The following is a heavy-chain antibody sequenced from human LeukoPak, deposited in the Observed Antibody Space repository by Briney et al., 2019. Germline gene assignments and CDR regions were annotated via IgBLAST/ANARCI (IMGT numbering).Heavy chain of an antibody. V-gene: IGHV3-74*01. CDR3: VRDRPYGLAL. CDR2: IDSDGSYI. J-gene: IGHJ6*02. Sequence: GGSVRLSCGVSGFTFRSFGMQGVRQAPGKGLVWVSRIDSDGSYINYADSVKGRFTISRDNAKNTVYLQMNSLRAEDTAVYYCVRDRPYGLALWGQGTTVTVSS. CDR1: GFTFRSFG.